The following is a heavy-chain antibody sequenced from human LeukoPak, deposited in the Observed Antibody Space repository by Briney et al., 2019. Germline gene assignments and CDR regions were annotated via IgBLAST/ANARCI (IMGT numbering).Heavy chain of an antibody. Sequence: SETLSLTCTVSGGSISSYYWSWIRQPPGKGLEWIGYIYYSGSTNYNPPLKSRVTISVDTSKNQFSLKLSSVTAADTAVYYCARDVGEWSDYWGQGTLVTVSS. J-gene: IGHJ4*02. CDR3: ARDVGEWSDY. D-gene: IGHD3-10*01. V-gene: IGHV4-59*01. CDR2: IYYSGST. CDR1: GGSISSYY.